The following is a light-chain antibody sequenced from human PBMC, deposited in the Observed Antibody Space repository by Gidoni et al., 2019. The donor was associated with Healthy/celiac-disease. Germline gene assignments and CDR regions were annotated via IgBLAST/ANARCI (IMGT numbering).Light chain of an antibody. CDR3: QKYNNWLT. CDR2: GSS. Sequence: IVMTQSPATPSVSPGKRATLSCRASQSVSSNLAWYQQKPGQAPRLLIYGSSTRATGIPTRSGGSGSGTEFTLTISSLQSEDFAVYYCQKYNNWLTFGGGTKVEIK. J-gene: IGKJ4*01. V-gene: IGKV3-15*01. CDR1: QSVSSN.